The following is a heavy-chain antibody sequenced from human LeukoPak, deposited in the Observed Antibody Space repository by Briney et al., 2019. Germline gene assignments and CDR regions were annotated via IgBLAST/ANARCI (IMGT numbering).Heavy chain of an antibody. V-gene: IGHV4-59*11. Sequence: SETLSLTCTVSGGSISSHYWSWIRQPPGPGLEWIGYIYYSGSTNYNPSLKSRVTISVDTSKNQFSLKLSSVTAADTAVYYCARDRADYYDSSGYFGWFDPWGQGTLVTVSS. D-gene: IGHD3-22*01. CDR2: IYYSGST. CDR3: ARDRADYYDSSGYFGWFDP. J-gene: IGHJ5*02. CDR1: GGSISSHY.